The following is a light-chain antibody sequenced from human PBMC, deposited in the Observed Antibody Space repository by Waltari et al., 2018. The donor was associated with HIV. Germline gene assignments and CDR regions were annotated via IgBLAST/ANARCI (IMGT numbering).Light chain of an antibody. CDR1: QSVLSNSNNKNY. Sequence: DIVMTQSPDSLAVSLGERATIHCKSSQSVLSNSNNKNYLAWYQQKSGQSPKLLIYWASTRESGVPDRFSGSGSGTDVSLSISSLQAEDVAVYYCQQYYSTPLTFGGGTKVEIK. CDR2: WAS. V-gene: IGKV4-1*01. J-gene: IGKJ4*01. CDR3: QQYYSTPLT.